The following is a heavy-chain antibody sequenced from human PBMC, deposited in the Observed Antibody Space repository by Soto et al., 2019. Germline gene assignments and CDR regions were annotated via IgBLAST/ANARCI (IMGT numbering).Heavy chain of an antibody. V-gene: IGHV4-4*02. Sequence: QVQLQESGPGLMKPSGTLSLTCAVSGGSITSNWWSWVRQPPGKGLEWIAESFNTGSANYNPSLMGRLTISMDKSRNHLSLNLTAVTAADTAVYYCARHIAVSGTRGFDHWGQGTLVTVSS. J-gene: IGHJ4*02. CDR3: ARHIAVSGTRGFDH. CDR2: SFNTGSA. CDR1: GGSITSNW. D-gene: IGHD2-21*01.